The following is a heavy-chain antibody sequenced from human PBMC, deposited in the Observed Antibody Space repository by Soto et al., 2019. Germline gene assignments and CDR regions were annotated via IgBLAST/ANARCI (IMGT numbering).Heavy chain of an antibody. CDR1: GDTFTDYC. CDR2: ISPDNGGA. J-gene: IGHJ5*02. V-gene: IGHV1-2*02. D-gene: IGHD3-3*01. CDR3: ARDRFCSGPTNYFDP. Sequence: DSVKVSCKASGDTFTDYCIHWVRQAPGQGLEWLGWISPDNGGANYGQQFQGRVTLTRDTSISTAYMELSGLQSDDTAVYYCARDRFCSGPTNYFDPWGQGTLVTVSS.